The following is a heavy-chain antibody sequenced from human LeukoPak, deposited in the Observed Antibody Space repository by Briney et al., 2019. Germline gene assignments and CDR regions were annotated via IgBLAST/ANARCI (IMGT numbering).Heavy chain of an antibody. Sequence: PGGALRVSCVASGFIFSSYGMHWVRPAPGRGLDGVAVISYDGSNKYYADSVKGRFTTSRDNSKNTLYLQMNSLRGEDTAVYYCAKVDSSDYGHLRIPADYWGQGTLVIVSS. V-gene: IGHV3-30*18. D-gene: IGHD4-17*01. CDR2: ISYDGSNK. CDR1: GFIFSSYG. J-gene: IGHJ4*02. CDR3: AKVDSSDYGHLRIPADY.